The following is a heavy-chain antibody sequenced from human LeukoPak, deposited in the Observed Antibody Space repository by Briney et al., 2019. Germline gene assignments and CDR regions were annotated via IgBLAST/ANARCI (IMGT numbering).Heavy chain of an antibody. V-gene: IGHV3-23*01. CDR2: ISGSGGST. D-gene: IGHD4-17*01. CDR3: AKIDYGDRWALDY. J-gene: IGHJ4*02. CDR1: GFTFSSYA. Sequence: GGSLRLSCAASGFTFSSYAMSWVRQAPGKGLEWVSAISGSGGSTYYADSVKGRFTISRDNSKNTLYPQMNSLRAEDTAVYYCAKIDYGDRWALDYWGQGTLVTVSS.